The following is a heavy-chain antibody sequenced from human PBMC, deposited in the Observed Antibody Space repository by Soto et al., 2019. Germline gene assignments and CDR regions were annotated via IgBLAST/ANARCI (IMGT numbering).Heavy chain of an antibody. D-gene: IGHD3-16*02. Sequence: QLQLQESGPGLVKPSETLSLTCTVSGGSISSSSYYWGWIRQPPGKGLEWIGSIYYSGSTYYNPSLKGRLTISVDTSKNQFSLKLSSVTAADTAVYYCARQEYYDYVWGSYRPPLFDYWGQGTLVTVSS. J-gene: IGHJ4*02. CDR1: GGSISSSSYY. CDR2: IYYSGST. V-gene: IGHV4-39*01. CDR3: ARQEYYDYVWGSYRPPLFDY.